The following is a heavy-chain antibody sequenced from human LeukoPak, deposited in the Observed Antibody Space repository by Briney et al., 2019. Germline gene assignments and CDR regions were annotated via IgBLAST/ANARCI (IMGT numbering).Heavy chain of an antibody. CDR2: INPNSGGT. Sequence: ASVKVSCKASGYTFTCYYMHWVRQAPGQGLEWMGWINPNSGGTNYAQKFQGWVTMTRGTSISTAYMELSRLRSDDTAVYYCAREVAAAGTEYYFDYWGQGTLVTVSS. CDR3: AREVAAAGTEYYFDY. CDR1: GYTFTCYY. V-gene: IGHV1-2*04. J-gene: IGHJ4*02. D-gene: IGHD6-13*01.